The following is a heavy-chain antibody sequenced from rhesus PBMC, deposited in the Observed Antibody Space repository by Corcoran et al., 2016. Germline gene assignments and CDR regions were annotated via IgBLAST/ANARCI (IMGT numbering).Heavy chain of an antibody. Sequence: QVQLQASGPGLVKPSETLSLTSTVSGGSIRSIYWWGWIRQSPGKGLEWIGYVYGGSGSTSYNPSLKSRVTISTDTSKNQFSLKLSSVTAADTAVYYCARREVDNSLDVWGRGVLVTVSS. CDR3: ARREVDNSLDV. J-gene: IGHJ5-2*02. V-gene: IGHV4S7*01. CDR2: VYGGSGST. CDR1: GGSIRSIYW.